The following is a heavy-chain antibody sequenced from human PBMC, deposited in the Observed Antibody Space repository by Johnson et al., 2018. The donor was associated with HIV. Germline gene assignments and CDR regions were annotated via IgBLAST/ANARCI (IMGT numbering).Heavy chain of an antibody. CDR3: AKDLRSGNRREAFDI. D-gene: IGHD1-14*01. V-gene: IGHV3-66*01. J-gene: IGHJ3*02. CDR1: GFTVSSNY. CDR2: IFSVGDV. Sequence: MQLVESGGGLVQPGGSLRLSCAASGFTVSSNYMNWVRQTPGKGLEWVSVIFSVGDVYYADSVKGRFTISRDNSKNTLYLQMNSLRAEDTAVYYCAKDLRSGNRREAFDIWGQGTMVTVSS.